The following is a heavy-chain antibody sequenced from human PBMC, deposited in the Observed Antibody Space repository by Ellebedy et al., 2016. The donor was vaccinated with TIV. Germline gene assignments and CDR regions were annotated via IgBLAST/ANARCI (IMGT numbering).Heavy chain of an antibody. D-gene: IGHD3-3*02. CDR3: ARFSRGAPFVDYLYYMDV. Sequence: GESLKISCAASGFTFSRHWMHWIRQAPGKGLVWLSRINGDGGFTSHADFVKGRFTISRDNAKNTLYLQMNSLRPEDTAVYYCARFSRGAPFVDYLYYMDVWGKGTTVTVSS. J-gene: IGHJ6*03. CDR2: INGDGGFT. V-gene: IGHV3-74*01. CDR1: GFTFSRHW.